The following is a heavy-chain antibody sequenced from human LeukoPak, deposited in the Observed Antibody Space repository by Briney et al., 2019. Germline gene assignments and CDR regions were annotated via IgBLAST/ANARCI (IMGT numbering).Heavy chain of an antibody. V-gene: IGHV4-59*01. D-gene: IGHD3-22*01. J-gene: IGHJ4*02. CDR3: ARAPLRDSSGYYYFYFDY. CDR1: VGSISSYY. Sequence: SETLSLTCTVSVGSISSYYWSWIRQPPGKGLEWIGYIYYSGSTNYNPSLKSRVTISVDTYKNQFSLKLSSVTAADTAVYSCARAPLRDSSGYYYFYFDYWGQGTLVTVSS. CDR2: IYYSGST.